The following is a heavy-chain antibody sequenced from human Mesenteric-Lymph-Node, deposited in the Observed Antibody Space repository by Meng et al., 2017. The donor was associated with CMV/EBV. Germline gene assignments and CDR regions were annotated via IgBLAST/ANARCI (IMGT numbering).Heavy chain of an antibody. CDR2: ISSSSSYI. Sequence: GESLKISCAASGFTFSSYSMNWVRQAPGKGLEWVSSISSSSSYIYYADSVKGRFTVSRDNSKDSLYLQMNSLRAEDTAVYYCVAWGVHYYGMDVWGQGTTVTVSS. V-gene: IGHV3-21*01. D-gene: IGHD3-16*01. J-gene: IGHJ6*02. CDR3: VAWGVHYYGMDV. CDR1: GFTFSSYS.